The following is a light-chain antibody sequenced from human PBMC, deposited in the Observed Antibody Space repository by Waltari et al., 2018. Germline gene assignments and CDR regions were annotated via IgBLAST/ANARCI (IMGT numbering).Light chain of an antibody. CDR1: SLRHYF. Sequence: SSELTQDPAVSVALGQTVRITCQGDSLRHYFVSWYQQKPGQAPLLVIYAKSNRPSGIPDRFSGSSSGNTASLTITGAQAEDEADYYCNSRDTSGSHLPIFGGGTKLTVL. CDR2: AKS. CDR3: NSRDTSGSHLPI. J-gene: IGLJ2*01. V-gene: IGLV3-19*01.